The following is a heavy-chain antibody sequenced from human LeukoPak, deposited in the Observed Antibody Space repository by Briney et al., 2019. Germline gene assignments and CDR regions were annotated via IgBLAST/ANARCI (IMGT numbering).Heavy chain of an antibody. J-gene: IGHJ4*02. V-gene: IGHV3-30-3*01. CDR3: ARDGASQVSNPPFPDY. Sequence: GGSLRLSCAASGFTFSSYAMHWVRQAPGKGLEWVAVISYDGSNKYYADSVKGRFTISRDNSKNTLYLQMNSLRAEDTAVYYCARDGASQVSNPPFPDYWGQGTLVTVSS. CDR2: ISYDGSNK. D-gene: IGHD1-14*01. CDR1: GFTFSSYA.